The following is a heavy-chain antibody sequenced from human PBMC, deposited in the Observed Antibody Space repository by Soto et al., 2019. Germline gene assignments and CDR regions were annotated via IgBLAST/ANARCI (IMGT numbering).Heavy chain of an antibody. V-gene: IGHV3-13*04. Sequence: GGSLRLSCAASGFTFSSYDMHWVRQATGKGLEWVSAIGTAGDTYYPGSVKGRFTISRDNAKNTVYLQMNSLRAEDTAVYYCARDGPEDWVDASGFDYWGQGTPVTSPQ. CDR3: ARDGPEDWVDASGFDY. J-gene: IGHJ4*02. D-gene: IGHD2-15*01. CDR2: IGTAGDT. CDR1: GFTFSSYD.